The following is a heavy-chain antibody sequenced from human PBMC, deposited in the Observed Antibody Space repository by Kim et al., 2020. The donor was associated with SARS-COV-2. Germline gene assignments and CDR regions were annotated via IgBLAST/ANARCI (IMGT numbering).Heavy chain of an antibody. J-gene: IGHJ4*02. Sequence: GGSLRLSCAASGFTFSSYGMHWVRQAPGKGLEWVAVIWYDGSNKYYADSVKGRFTISRDNSKNTLYLQMNSLRAEDTAVYYCARDTWDGVAARPWDYWGQGTLVTVSS. D-gene: IGHD6-6*01. CDR3: ARDTWDGVAARPWDY. V-gene: IGHV3-33*01. CDR1: GFTFSSYG. CDR2: IWYDGSNK.